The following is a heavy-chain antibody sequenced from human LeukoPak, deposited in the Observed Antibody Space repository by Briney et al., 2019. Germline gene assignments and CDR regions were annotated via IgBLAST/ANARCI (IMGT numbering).Heavy chain of an antibody. V-gene: IGHV4-4*07. D-gene: IGHD3-10*01. Sequence: SETLSLTCTVSGASISSHYWNWIRQPAGKGLEWIGRVYPSGGTNYNPSLKSRVTMSVDTSTNQFSLKLSSVTAADTALYYCARVRSGSSSILFDYWGQGTLVTVSS. CDR2: VYPSGGT. CDR1: GASISSHY. J-gene: IGHJ4*02. CDR3: ARVRSGSSSILFDY.